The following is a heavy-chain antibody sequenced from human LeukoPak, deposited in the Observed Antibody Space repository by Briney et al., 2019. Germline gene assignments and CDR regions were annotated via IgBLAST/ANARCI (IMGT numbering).Heavy chain of an antibody. V-gene: IGHV4-59*01. D-gene: IGHD2-8*02. J-gene: IGHJ4*02. CDR3: ARAHPLLARPFDY. Sequence: SETLSLTYTVSGGSISSYYWSWIRQPPGKGLEWIGYIYYSGSTNYNPSLKSRVTISVDTSKNQFSLKLSSVTAADTAVYYCARAHPLLARPFDYWGQGTLVTVSS. CDR2: IYYSGST. CDR1: GGSISSYY.